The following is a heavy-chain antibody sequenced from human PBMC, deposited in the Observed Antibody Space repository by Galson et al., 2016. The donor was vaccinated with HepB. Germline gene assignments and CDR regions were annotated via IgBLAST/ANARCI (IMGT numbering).Heavy chain of an antibody. V-gene: IGHV1-2*02. CDR1: GNTFTGYY. D-gene: IGHD6-13*01. CDR2: INHKSGGT. J-gene: IGHJ4*02. CDR3: ARGLAAAGWGPYFY. Sequence: SVKVSCKASGNTFTGYYMHWVRQAPGQGLEWMGWINHKSGGTNYAQNFQGRVTMTRDTSISTAYMEVRRLRYDDTAVYYCARGLAAAGWGPYFYWGQGTLVTVSS.